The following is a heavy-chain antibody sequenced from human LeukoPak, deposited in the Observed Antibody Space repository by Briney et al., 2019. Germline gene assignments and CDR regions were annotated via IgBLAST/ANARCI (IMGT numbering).Heavy chain of an antibody. J-gene: IGHJ4*02. D-gene: IGHD3-10*01. CDR2: IIPILGTA. CDR3: AREGALGHYYGSGSYHPGLDY. V-gene: IGHV1-69*13. CDR1: GGTFSSYA. Sequence: ASVKVSCKASGGTFSSYAISWVRQAPGQGLEWMGGIIPILGTANYAQKFQGRVTITADESTSTAYMELSSLRSEDTAVYYCAREGALGHYYGSGSYHPGLDYWGQGTLVTVSS.